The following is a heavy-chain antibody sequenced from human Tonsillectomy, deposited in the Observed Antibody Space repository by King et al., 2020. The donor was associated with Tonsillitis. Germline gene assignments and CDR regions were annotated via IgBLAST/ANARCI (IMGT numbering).Heavy chain of an antibody. CDR2: INPNSGGT. CDR3: ARTFDDLTGFDY. D-gene: IGHD1-1*01. J-gene: IGHJ4*02. Sequence: VQLVESGAEVKKPGASVKVSCKASGYTFTAFYMHWVRQAPGQGLEWLGWINPNSGGTIYAQKFQGRVTMTRDTSISTAYMELSRLRSDDTAMYYCARTFDDLTGFDYGGQGTLVTVSS. V-gene: IGHV1-2*02. CDR1: GYTFTAFY.